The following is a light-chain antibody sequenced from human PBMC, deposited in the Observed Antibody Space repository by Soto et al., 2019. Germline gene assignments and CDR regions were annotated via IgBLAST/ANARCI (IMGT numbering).Light chain of an antibody. CDR3: QQRNVWPPIT. Sequence: FFTPSPATLSMSPGERATLPCTASHSIHTSLAWYQQKSGKPPRLVIYDSTLRANGVPDRFGGSRSGTEFTLTINSLEPEDFAVYYCQQRNVWPPITFGQGTRLEI. CDR1: HSIHTS. CDR2: DST. V-gene: IGKV3-11*01. J-gene: IGKJ5*01.